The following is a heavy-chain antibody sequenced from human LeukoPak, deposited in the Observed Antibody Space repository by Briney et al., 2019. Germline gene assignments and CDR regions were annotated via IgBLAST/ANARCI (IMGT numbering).Heavy chain of an antibody. J-gene: IGHJ4*02. CDR3: AKEFYFSGSSGYDFDY. CDR1: GFTFSSYW. Sequence: GGSLRLSCAASGFTFSSYWMNWVRQAPGKGLEWVSYITSDRRTISYADPVKGRFTISGDNDKRLLYLQMDSLRAGDTAVYYCAKEFYFSGSSGYDFDYWGQGTLVTVPS. CDR2: ITSDRRTI. V-gene: IGHV3-48*01. D-gene: IGHD5-12*01.